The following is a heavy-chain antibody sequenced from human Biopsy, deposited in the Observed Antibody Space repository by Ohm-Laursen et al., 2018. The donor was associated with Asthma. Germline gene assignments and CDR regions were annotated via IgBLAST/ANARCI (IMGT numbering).Heavy chain of an antibody. J-gene: IGHJ4*02. CDR2: IYSGGTS. CDR1: GFAVSRDH. CDR3: ARGDSSGWSHYYFDY. Sequence: SLRLSCAASGFAVSRDHMFWVRQAPGKGLEWVSVIYSGGTSHTADSVRGRFTISREFYKNTLYLQMDSLRAEDTAVYYCARGDSSGWSHYYFDYWGQGTLVTVSS. V-gene: IGHV3-53*01. D-gene: IGHD6-19*01.